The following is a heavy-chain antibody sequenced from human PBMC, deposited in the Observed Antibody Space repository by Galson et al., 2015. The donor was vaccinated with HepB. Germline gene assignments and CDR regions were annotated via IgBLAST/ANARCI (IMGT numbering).Heavy chain of an antibody. CDR3: AIDEGGRPVAGTLDY. CDR1: GDTLSKLS. Sequence: SVKVSCKVSGDTLSKLSVHWVRQAPGQGLEWMGGYDPDDGEIIYAQKFQGRVTMTEETSADTAYMELSSLRSEDTAIYYCAIDEGGRPVAGTLDYWGQETLVTVSS. J-gene: IGHJ4*02. V-gene: IGHV1-24*01. CDR2: YDPDDGEI. D-gene: IGHD6-19*01.